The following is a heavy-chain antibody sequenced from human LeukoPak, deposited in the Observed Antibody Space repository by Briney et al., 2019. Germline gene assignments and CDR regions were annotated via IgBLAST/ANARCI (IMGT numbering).Heavy chain of an antibody. CDR2: TYYSGST. J-gene: IGHJ6*03. D-gene: IGHD2-15*01. CDR1: GGSISSSSYY. Sequence: SETLSLTCTVSGGSISSSSYYWGWIRQPPGKGLEWIGSTYYSGSTYYNPSLQSRVTISVDTSKNQFSLKLNSVTAADTAVYYCASFYCSGGSCYQYFSYYYMDVWGKGTTVTISS. V-gene: IGHV4-39*01. CDR3: ASFYCSGGSCYQYFSYYYMDV.